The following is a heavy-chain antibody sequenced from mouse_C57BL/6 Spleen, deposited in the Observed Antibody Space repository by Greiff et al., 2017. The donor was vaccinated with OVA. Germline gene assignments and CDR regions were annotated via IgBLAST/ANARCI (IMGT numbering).Heavy chain of an antibody. Sequence: VKLQQPGAELVRPGSSVKLSCKASGYTFTSYWMHWVKQRPIQGLEWIGNIDTSDSETHYNQKFKDKATLTVDQSSSTAYMQLSSLTSEDSAVYYCARDGYSFYAMDYWGQGTSVTVSS. CDR1: GYTFTSYW. CDR3: ARDGYSFYAMDY. D-gene: IGHD2-3*01. J-gene: IGHJ4*01. CDR2: IDTSDSET. V-gene: IGHV1-52*01.